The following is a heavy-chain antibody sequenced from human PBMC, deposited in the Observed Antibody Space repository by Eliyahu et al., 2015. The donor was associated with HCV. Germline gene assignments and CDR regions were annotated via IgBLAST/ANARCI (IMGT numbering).Heavy chain of an antibody. D-gene: IGHD3-22*01. CDR1: GGSISSSSYY. Sequence: QLQLQESGPGLVKPSETLSLTCTVSGGSISSSSYYWGWIRQPPGKGLEWIGSIYYSGSTYYNPSLKSRVTISVDTSKNQFSLKLSSVTAADTAVYYCARSRPPTHYYDSSGYVGHAFDIWGQGTMVTVSS. CDR3: ARSRPPTHYYDSSGYVGHAFDI. CDR2: IYYSGST. V-gene: IGHV4-39*01. J-gene: IGHJ3*02.